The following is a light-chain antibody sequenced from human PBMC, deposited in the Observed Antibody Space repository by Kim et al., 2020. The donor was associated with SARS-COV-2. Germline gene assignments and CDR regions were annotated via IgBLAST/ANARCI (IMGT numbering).Light chain of an antibody. V-gene: IGKV1-5*03. CDR3: QQYNSYCS. CDR2: KAS. Sequence: DIQMTQSPSTLSASVGDTVTITCRASQTITSRLAWYQQKPGKAPKLLIYKASSLESGVPSRFSGSGSGTEFTLTISSLQPDDFATYNCQQYNSYCSFGGGTKLKI. CDR1: QTITSR. J-gene: IGKJ4*01.